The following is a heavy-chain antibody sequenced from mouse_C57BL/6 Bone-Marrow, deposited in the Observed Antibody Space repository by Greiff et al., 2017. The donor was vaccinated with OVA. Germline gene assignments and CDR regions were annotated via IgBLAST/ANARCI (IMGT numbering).Heavy chain of an antibody. V-gene: IGHV2-9-1*01. CDR2: IWTGGGT. Sequence: VQLQQSGPGLVAPSQSLSITCTVSGFSLNSYAISWVRQPPGKGLARLGVIWTGGGTNYNSALKSRLSISKDNSKSQVFLKMNSLQTDDTARYYCARKGDYDGAWFAYWGQGTLVTVSA. D-gene: IGHD2-4*01. CDR1: GFSLNSYA. J-gene: IGHJ3*01. CDR3: ARKGDYDGAWFAY.